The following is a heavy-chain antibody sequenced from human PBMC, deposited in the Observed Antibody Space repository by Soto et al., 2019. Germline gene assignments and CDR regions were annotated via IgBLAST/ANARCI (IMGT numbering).Heavy chain of an antibody. D-gene: IGHD2-15*01. CDR3: ATDLGGGYNRAAEIVAPFDY. CDR2: ISGSGGST. J-gene: IGHJ4*02. CDR1: GFTFSSYA. V-gene: IGHV3-23*01. Sequence: EVQLLESGGGLVQPGGSLRLSCAASGFTFSSYAMSWVRQAPGKGLEWVAAISGSGGSTYYADSVKGRFTISRDNSENTLYLQMNSLSAEDPAVYYCATDLGGGYNRAAEIVAPFDYWGQGTLVTVSS.